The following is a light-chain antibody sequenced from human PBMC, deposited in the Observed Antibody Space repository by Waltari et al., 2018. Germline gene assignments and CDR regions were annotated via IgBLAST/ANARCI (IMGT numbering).Light chain of an antibody. V-gene: IGLV2-23*02. CDR3: CSHAGSETYVV. Sequence: QSALTQPASLSGSPGQAITISCTGSGSSLGGSNLVSWYQQHPGKAPKLMVYEVTKRPSGVSIRFSGSKSGNTAALTISGLQAEDEGDYFCCSHAGSETYVVFGGGTKLTVL. CDR2: EVT. CDR1: GSSLGGSNL. J-gene: IGLJ2*01.